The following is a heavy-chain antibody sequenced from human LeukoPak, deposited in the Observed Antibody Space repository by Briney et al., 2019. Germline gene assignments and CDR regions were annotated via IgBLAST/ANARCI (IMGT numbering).Heavy chain of an antibody. CDR3: ARLYSGTRPPDY. D-gene: IGHD3-10*01. CDR2: IYYSGRT. Sequence: KPSETLSLTCTVSGDSIISSSYYWGWIRQPPGKGWEWIGSIYYSGRTYYNPSLKSRVTISIDTSKKQFSLKLSSVTVADSAVYYCARLYSGTRPPDYWGQGTLVTVSS. V-gene: IGHV4-39*01. J-gene: IGHJ4*02. CDR1: GDSIISSSYY.